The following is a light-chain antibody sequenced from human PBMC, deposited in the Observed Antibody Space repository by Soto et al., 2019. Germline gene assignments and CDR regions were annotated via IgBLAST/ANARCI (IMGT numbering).Light chain of an antibody. J-gene: IGKJ3*01. V-gene: IGKV3-15*01. CDR1: QSARSS. CDR3: QQYNDWPPFT. Sequence: EVVMTQSPATLSVSPVERATLSCRASQSARSSLAWYQQKPGQAPRLLIYDASTTATGIPARFSGSGSGTEFTLTISSLQSEDFAVYYCQQYNDWPPFTFGPGTKVDIK. CDR2: DAS.